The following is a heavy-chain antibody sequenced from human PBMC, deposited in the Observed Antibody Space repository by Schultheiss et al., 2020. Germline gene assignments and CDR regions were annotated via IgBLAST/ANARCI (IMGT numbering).Heavy chain of an antibody. CDR2: IKQDGGEK. D-gene: IGHD6-19*01. Sequence: ESLKISCAASGFTFSSYWMSWVRQAPGKGLEWVANIKQDGGEKYYVDSVKGRFTISRDNAKNSLYLQMNSLRAEDTAVYYCARETREVSGWYYYYGMDVWGQGTTVTVYS. CDR3: ARETREVSGWYYYYGMDV. CDR1: GFTFSSYW. V-gene: IGHV3-7*03. J-gene: IGHJ6*02.